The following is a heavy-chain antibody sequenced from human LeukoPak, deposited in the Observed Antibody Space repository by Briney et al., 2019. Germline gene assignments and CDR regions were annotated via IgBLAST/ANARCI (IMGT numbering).Heavy chain of an antibody. V-gene: IGHV4-39*01. CDR1: GGSISSSSCY. Sequence: SETLSLTCTVSGGSISSSSCYWGWIRQPPGKGLEWIGSIYYSGSTYYTPSLKRRVTISVDTSKNQFSLKLSSVTAADTAVYYCARRTYYNDSRGYWDWGQGTLVTVSS. J-gene: IGHJ4*02. CDR3: ARRTYYNDSRGYWD. CDR2: IYYSGST. D-gene: IGHD3-22*01.